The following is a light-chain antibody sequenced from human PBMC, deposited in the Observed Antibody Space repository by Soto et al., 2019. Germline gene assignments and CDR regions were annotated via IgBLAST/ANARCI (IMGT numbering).Light chain of an antibody. CDR1: QSINSW. CDR3: QQYGSSLRT. J-gene: IGKJ1*01. V-gene: IGKV1-5*01. CDR2: DAS. Sequence: DIQMILSPSTLSASVEDRDTITCRASQSINSWVAWYQQKPGKAPKVLISDASTLESGVPSRFSGSGSGTDFTLTISRLEPEDFAVYYCQQYGSSLRTFGQGTKV.